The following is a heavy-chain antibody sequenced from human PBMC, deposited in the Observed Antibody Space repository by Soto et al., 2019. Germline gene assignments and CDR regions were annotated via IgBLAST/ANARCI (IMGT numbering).Heavy chain of an antibody. J-gene: IGHJ6*03. CDR3: ARGGYCSSTSCYHYYYYMDV. CDR2: ISAYNGNT. D-gene: IGHD2-2*01. V-gene: IGHV1-18*01. Sequence: SVNVSSNAPGFASTCVGISSPRHAPGQRHEWMGWISAYNGNTNYAQKLQGRVTMTTDTSTSTAYMELRSLRSDDTAVYYCARGGYCSSTSCYHYYYYMDVWGKGTTVTVSS. CDR1: GFASTCVG.